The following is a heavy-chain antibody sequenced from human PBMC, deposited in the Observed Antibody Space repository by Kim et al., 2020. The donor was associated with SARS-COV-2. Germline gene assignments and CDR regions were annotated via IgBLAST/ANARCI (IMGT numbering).Heavy chain of an antibody. J-gene: IGHJ4*02. D-gene: IGHD2-21*02. Sequence: GGSLRLSCAASGFTFSSYCMHWVRQAPGKGLEWVADISYDGSNKYYADSVKGRFTISRDNSKNTLYLQMNSLRAEDTAVYYCATGGDIVVVTAIPEDYWGQVTLVTVSS. CDR3: ATGGDIVVVTAIPEDY. CDR2: ISYDGSNK. V-gene: IGHV3-30*03. CDR1: GFTFSSYC.